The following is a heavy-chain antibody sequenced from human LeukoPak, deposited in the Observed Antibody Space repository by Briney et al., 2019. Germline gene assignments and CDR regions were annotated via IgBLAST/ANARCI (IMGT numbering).Heavy chain of an antibody. CDR1: GFTFSSYA. D-gene: IGHD2-15*01. J-gene: IGHJ4*02. V-gene: IGHV3-23*01. Sequence: GGSLRLSCAASGFTFSSYAMSWVRQAPGKGLEWVSAISGSGGSTYYADSVKGRFTISRDNSKNTLYLQMNSLRAEDTAVYYCAKSRRYCSGGSCVFDYWGQGTLVTVSS. CDR2: ISGSGGST. CDR3: AKSRRYCSGGSCVFDY.